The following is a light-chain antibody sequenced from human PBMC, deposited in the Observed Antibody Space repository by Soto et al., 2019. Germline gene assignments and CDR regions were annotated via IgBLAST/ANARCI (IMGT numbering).Light chain of an antibody. J-gene: IGKJ1*01. V-gene: IGKV3-20*01. CDR3: QQYRNSLGT. CDR1: QSVISTY. CDR2: GAS. Sequence: EIVLTQSPGTLSLSPGERATLSCRASQSVISTYLAWYQQKPGQAPRLLIYGASSRNTGIPDRFSGSVSGTDFTLNISTMEPEDVAVYYCQQYRNSLGTFGQGTKVEIK.